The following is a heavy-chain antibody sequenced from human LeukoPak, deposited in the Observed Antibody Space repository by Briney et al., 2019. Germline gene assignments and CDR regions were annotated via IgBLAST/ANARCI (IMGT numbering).Heavy chain of an antibody. Sequence: SVTVSCKASGGTFSSYAISWVRQAPGQGLEWMGGIIPIFGTANYAQKFQGRVTITTDESTSTAYMELSSLRSEDTAVYYCARGGVVSYYFDYWGQGTLVTVSS. V-gene: IGHV1-69*05. D-gene: IGHD2-15*01. J-gene: IGHJ4*02. CDR2: IIPIFGTA. CDR1: GGTFSSYA. CDR3: ARGGVVSYYFDY.